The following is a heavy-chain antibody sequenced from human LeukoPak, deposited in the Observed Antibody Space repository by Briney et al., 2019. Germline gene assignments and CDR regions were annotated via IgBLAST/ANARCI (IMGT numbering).Heavy chain of an antibody. D-gene: IGHD6-19*01. CDR3: ARRLAVAVGEDYFDY. Sequence: SETLSLTCAVYGGSFSGYYWSWIRQPPGKGLEWIGEINHSGSTNYNPSLKSRVTISVDTSKNQFSLKLSSVTAADTPVYYCARRLAVAVGEDYFDYWGQGTLVTVSS. V-gene: IGHV4-34*01. CDR2: INHSGST. CDR1: GGSFSGYY. J-gene: IGHJ4*02.